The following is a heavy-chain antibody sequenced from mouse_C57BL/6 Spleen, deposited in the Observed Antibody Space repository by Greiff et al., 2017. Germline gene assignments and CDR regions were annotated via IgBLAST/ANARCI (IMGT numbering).Heavy chain of an antibody. CDR1: GFNIKDDY. J-gene: IGHJ3*01. Sequence: VQLKQSGAELVRPGASVKLSCTASGFNIKDDYMHWVKQRPEQGLEWIGWIDPENGDTEYASKFQGKATITAYTSSNTAYLQLSSLTSEDTAVYYCTTRPGWFAYWGQGTLVTVSA. V-gene: IGHV14-4*01. CDR3: TTRPGWFAY. CDR2: IDPENGDT.